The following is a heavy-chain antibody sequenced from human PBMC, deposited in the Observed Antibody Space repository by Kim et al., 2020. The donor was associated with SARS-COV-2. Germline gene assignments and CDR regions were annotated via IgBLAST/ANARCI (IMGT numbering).Heavy chain of an antibody. J-gene: IGHJ5*02. Sequence: DGGTTDYAAPWKGRFTISRDDSKNTLYLQMNSLKTEDTAVYYCTTYRGTAWGQGTLVTVSS. V-gene: IGHV3-15*01. D-gene: IGHD1-1*01. CDR3: TTYRGTA. CDR2: DGGTT.